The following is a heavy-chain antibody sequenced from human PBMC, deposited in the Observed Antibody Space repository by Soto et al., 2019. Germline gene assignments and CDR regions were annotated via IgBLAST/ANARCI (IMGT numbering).Heavy chain of an antibody. CDR1: GFTFSSYA. V-gene: IGHV3-23*01. CDR3: AKVGMGSSSYSANYYYYGMDV. Sequence: EVQLLESGGGLVQPGGSLRLSCAASGFTFSSYAMSWVRQAPGKGLEWVSAISGSGGSTYYADSVKGRFTISRDNSKNTLYLQMNSLRAEDTAVYYCAKVGMGSSSYSANYYYYGMDVWGQGNTVTVSS. D-gene: IGHD6-6*01. J-gene: IGHJ6*02. CDR2: ISGSGGST.